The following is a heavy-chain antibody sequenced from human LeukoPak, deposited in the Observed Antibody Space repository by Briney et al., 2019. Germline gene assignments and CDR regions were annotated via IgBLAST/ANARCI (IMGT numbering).Heavy chain of an antibody. D-gene: IGHD2-21*01. CDR2: VSGSGDSP. CDR3: AKDRIRGDSY. V-gene: IGHV3-23*01. CDR1: GFTVSNYA. J-gene: IGHJ4*02. Sequence: PGGSLRLSCAASGFTVSNYAMTWVRQAPGKGLEWVSSVSGSGDSPYYADSVRGRFTISRDNSKNTLYLQMNIRRAEDTAGYYAAKDRIRGDSYWGKGTLVTVSS.